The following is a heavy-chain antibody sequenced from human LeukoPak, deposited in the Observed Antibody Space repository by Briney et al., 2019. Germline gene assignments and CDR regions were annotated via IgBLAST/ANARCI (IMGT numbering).Heavy chain of an antibody. Sequence: PGGSLRLSCAASGFTFSSYWMSWVRQAPGKGLEWVANIKKDGSEKYYVDSVKGRFTISRDNAKTSLYLQMNSLRAEDSAVYFCAGRTAAQDYYMDVWGKGTTVTISS. CDR2: IKKDGSEK. D-gene: IGHD5-18*01. CDR3: AGRTAAQDYYMDV. CDR1: GFTFSSYW. J-gene: IGHJ6*03. V-gene: IGHV3-7*03.